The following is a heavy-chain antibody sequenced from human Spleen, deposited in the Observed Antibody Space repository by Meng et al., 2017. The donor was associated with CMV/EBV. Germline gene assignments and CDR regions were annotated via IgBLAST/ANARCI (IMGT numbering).Heavy chain of an antibody. CDR3: ARDRKYCSSTSCYMDYYYGMDV. J-gene: IGHJ6*02. CDR2: ISAYNGNT. CDR1: GYTFTSYY. D-gene: IGHD2-2*02. Sequence: ASVKVSCKASGYTFTSYYMHWVRQAPGQGLEWMGWISAYNGNTNYAQKLQGRVTMTTDTSTSTVYMELSSLRSEDTAVYYCARDRKYCSSTSCYMDYYYGMDVWGQGTTVTVSS. V-gene: IGHV1-18*04.